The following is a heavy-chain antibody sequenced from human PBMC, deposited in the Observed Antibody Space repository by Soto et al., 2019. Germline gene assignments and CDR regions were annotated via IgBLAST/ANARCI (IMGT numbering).Heavy chain of an antibody. D-gene: IGHD4-4*01. CDR3: ARDKDDYNGLFDY. Sequence: PGGSLRLSCAASGFTFSSYSMNWVRQAPGKGLEWVSSISSSSSYIYYADSVKGRFTISRDNAKNSLYLQMNSLRAEDTAVYYCARDKDDYNGLFDYWGQGTLVTVSS. J-gene: IGHJ4*02. CDR2: ISSSSSYI. V-gene: IGHV3-21*01. CDR1: GFTFSSYS.